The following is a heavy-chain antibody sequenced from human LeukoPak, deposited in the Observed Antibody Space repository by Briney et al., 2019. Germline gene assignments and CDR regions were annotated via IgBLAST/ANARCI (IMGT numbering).Heavy chain of an antibody. Sequence: PGRSLRLSCAASGFSFSSYGMHWVCQAPGEGLEGVAFIRFDGSNKHYADSVKGRFSIFRDNSKNTLYLQMNSLRAEDTAVYYCAKLSGSYSFDYWGQGTLVTVSS. CDR1: GFSFSSYG. V-gene: IGHV3-30*02. CDR2: IRFDGSNK. J-gene: IGHJ4*02. CDR3: AKLSGSYSFDY. D-gene: IGHD1-26*01.